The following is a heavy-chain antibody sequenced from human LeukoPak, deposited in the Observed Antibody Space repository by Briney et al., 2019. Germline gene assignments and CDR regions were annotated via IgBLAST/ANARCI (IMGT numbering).Heavy chain of an antibody. CDR1: GYTFTSYD. CDR2: MNPNSGNT. V-gene: IGHV1-8*01. J-gene: IGHJ4*02. Sequence: KPGASVKVSCNASGYTFTSYDINWVRQATGQGLEWMGWMNPNSGNTRYAQKFQGRVTMTRNTSISTAYMELSSLRSEDTAVYYCARGRKKQLVPQGLDYWGQGTLVTVSS. CDR3: ARGRKKQLVPQGLDY. D-gene: IGHD6-13*01.